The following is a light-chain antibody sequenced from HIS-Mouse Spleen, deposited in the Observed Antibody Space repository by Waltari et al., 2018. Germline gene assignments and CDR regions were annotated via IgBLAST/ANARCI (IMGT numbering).Light chain of an antibody. V-gene: IGLV3-21*03. CDR1: NIGSKS. CDR3: QVWDSSSDHVV. J-gene: IGLJ2*01. Sequence: SYVLTQPPSVSVAPGKTARITCGGNNIGSKSVHWYQQKPGQAPLLVVYDDSDRPSGIPERFSGSNSGNTATLTISRGEAGDEADYYCQVWDSSSDHVVFGGGTKLTVL. CDR2: DDS.